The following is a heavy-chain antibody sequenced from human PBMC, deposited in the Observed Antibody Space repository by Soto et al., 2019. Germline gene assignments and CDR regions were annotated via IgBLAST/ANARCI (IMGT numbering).Heavy chain of an antibody. J-gene: IGHJ4*02. CDR2: IYTSGST. V-gene: IGHV4-4*07. Sequence: PSETLSLTCTVSGGSISSYYWSWIRQPAGKGLEWIGRIYTSGSTNYNPSLKSRVTFSVDISKNQFFLKLSSVTAADTAVYYCTKNSAYALDYWGQGTLVTVSS. CDR1: GGSISSYY. D-gene: IGHD5-12*01. CDR3: TKNSAYALDY.